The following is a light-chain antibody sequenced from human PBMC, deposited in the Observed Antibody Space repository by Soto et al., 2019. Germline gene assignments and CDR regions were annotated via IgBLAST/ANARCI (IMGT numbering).Light chain of an antibody. J-gene: IGKJ1*01. CDR1: QTISSW. V-gene: IGKV1-5*01. Sequence: DIQMTQSPSTLSATAGDRVTITCRASQTISSWLAWYQQKPGKAPKLLIYDVSTLESGVPSRFSGSGSGTEFTLTISSLQPDDFATYYCQQYNTFWTFGQGTKV. CDR2: DVS. CDR3: QQYNTFWT.